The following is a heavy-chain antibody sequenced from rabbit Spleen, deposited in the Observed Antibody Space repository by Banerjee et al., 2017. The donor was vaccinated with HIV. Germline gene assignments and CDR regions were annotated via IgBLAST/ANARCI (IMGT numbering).Heavy chain of an antibody. D-gene: IGHD8-1*01. CDR1: GFSFSSNYY. J-gene: IGHJ6*01. CDR3: ARDTGTSFSSYGMDL. Sequence: QSLEESGGDLVKPEGSLTLTCTASGFSFSSNYYMCWVRQAPGKGLEWIACINASTGKPVYATWASGRFTISRTSSTTVTLRMTSLTAADTATYFCARDTGTSFSSYGMDLWAQGPSSPS. V-gene: IGHV1S40*01. CDR2: INASTGKP.